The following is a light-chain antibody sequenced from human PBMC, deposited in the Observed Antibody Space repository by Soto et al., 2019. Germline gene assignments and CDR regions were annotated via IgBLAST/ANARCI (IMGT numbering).Light chain of an antibody. CDR3: QQYGSSPPWT. V-gene: IGKV3-20*01. CDR2: GAS. J-gene: IGKJ1*01. Sequence: EIVMTQSPDSLSVSPGEGVTLSCRASQSMTTKLAWYQQKPSQAPRLLIYGASSRATGIPDRFSGSGSGTDFTLTISRLEPEDFAVYYCQQYGSSPPWTFGQGTKVDIK. CDR1: QSMTTK.